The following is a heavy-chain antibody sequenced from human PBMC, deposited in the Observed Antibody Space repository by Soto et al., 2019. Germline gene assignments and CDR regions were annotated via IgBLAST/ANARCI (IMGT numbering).Heavy chain of an antibody. J-gene: IGHJ4*02. CDR3: ARDLAIFFLDFWSGYYAY. CDR2: ISAYNGNT. D-gene: IGHD3-3*01. V-gene: IGHV1-18*01. Sequence: ASVKVSCKASGYTFTSYGISWVRQAPGQGLEWMGWISAYNGNTNYAQKLQGRVTMTTDTSTSTVYMELRCLRSDDTAVFYFARDLAIFFLDFWSGYYAYWGQGTLVTVSS. CDR1: GYTFTSYG.